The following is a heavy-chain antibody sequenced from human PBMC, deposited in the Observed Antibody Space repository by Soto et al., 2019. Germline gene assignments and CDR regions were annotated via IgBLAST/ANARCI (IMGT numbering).Heavy chain of an antibody. V-gene: IGHV3-30-3*01. CDR3: ARAPTRSASCYKNCYYYGMDV. Sequence: GGSLRLSCAASGFTFSTYAIHWVRQAPGEGLEWVTVISYDGNHKYYADSVRGRFTISRDNSRNTLYLQMNSLRAEDSAVYYCARAPTRSASCYKNCYYYGMDVWGQGTTVTVCS. D-gene: IGHD2-2*02. CDR2: ISYDGNHK. CDR1: GFTFSTYA. J-gene: IGHJ6*02.